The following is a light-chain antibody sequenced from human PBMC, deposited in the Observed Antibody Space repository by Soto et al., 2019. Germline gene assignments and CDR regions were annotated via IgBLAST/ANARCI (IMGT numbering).Light chain of an antibody. Sequence: DIQMTQSPSSLSASVGDRVTITCRASQSIDSYLNWYQQKPGKAPKRLIYVASSLQSGVTSRFSGCGSRTDFNLAISSLQPEAFATYYCQQSYSIPYTFGQGNKLEIK. CDR1: QSIDSY. V-gene: IGKV1-39*01. CDR3: QQSYSIPYT. J-gene: IGKJ2*01. CDR2: VAS.